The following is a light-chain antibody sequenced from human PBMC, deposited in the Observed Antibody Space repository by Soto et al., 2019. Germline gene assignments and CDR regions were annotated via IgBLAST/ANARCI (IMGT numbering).Light chain of an antibody. CDR1: TPNTGNNA. J-gene: IGLJ7*01. CDR2: YDD. Sequence: QLVLTQPPSVSEAPGQRVTISCFGTTPNTGNNAVSWYQQVPGKAPKLLMYYDDILPSGVSDRFSGFKSGTSASLAIRGLQSEDEADYYCAAWDDSLNALVFGGGTQLTVL. V-gene: IGLV1-36*01. CDR3: AAWDDSLNALV.